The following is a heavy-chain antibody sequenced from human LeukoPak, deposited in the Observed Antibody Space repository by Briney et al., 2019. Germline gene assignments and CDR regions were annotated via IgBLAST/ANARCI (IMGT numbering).Heavy chain of an antibody. Sequence: NPSETLSLTRTVSGGSISSSSYDWGWIRQPPGKGLEWIGSIYYSGSTYYNPSLKSRVTISVDTSKNQFSLRLSSVTAADTAVYYCARRPNTSGWYYYFDYWGQGTLVTVSS. CDR3: ARRPNTSGWYYYFDY. V-gene: IGHV4-39*01. J-gene: IGHJ4*02. CDR2: IYYSGST. D-gene: IGHD6-19*01. CDR1: GGSISSSSYD.